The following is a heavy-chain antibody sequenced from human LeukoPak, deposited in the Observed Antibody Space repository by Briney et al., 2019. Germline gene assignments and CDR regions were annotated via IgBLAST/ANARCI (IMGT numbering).Heavy chain of an antibody. D-gene: IGHD3-9*01. CDR1: GFTFSSYS. CDR2: ISSSSSYI. Sequence: GGSLRLSCAASGFTFSSYSMNWVRQAPGKGLEWVSSISSSSSYIYYADSVKGRFTISRDNAKNSLYLQMNSLRAEDTAVYYCARDGRSYYDILTGYYIQRENWFDPWGQGTLVTVSS. V-gene: IGHV3-21*01. CDR3: ARDGRSYYDILTGYYIQRENWFDP. J-gene: IGHJ5*02.